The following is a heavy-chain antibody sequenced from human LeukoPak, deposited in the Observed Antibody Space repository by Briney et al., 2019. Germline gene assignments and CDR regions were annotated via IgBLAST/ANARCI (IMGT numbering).Heavy chain of an antibody. D-gene: IGHD1-26*01. V-gene: IGHV3-30*18. Sequence: GGSLRLSCAASGFTFRNYGMQWVRQAPGKGLEWVAVISYEASTTYYADSVKGRFTISRDNSRNTLSLQMNGLRPEDTAVYYCAKEGPGNYYSAYFDSWGQGTLVTVSS. CDR1: GFTFRNYG. CDR2: ISYEASTT. CDR3: AKEGPGNYYSAYFDS. J-gene: IGHJ4*02.